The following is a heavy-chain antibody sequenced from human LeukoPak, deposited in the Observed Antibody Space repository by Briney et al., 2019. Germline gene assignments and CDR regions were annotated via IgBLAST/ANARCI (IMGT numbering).Heavy chain of an antibody. J-gene: IGHJ4*02. Sequence: SETLSLTCTVSGGSISSGGYYWSWIRQHPGKGLEWIGYIYYSGSTYYNPSLKSRVTISVDTSNNQFSLKLSSVTAAGTAVYYCARAEYSSSPFDYWGQGTLVTVSS. CDR2: IYYSGST. CDR1: GGSISSGGYY. D-gene: IGHD6-6*01. V-gene: IGHV4-31*03. CDR3: ARAEYSSSPFDY.